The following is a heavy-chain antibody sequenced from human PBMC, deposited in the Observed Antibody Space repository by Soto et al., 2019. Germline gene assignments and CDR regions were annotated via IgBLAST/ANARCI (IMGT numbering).Heavy chain of an antibody. J-gene: IGHJ6*02. CDR3: ARDHYLDSNYRSWHYYGMDV. V-gene: IGHV3-30-3*01. Sequence: QVQLVESGGGVVQPGRSLRLSCAASGFTFSSYAMHWVRQAPGKGLEWVAVISYDGSNKYYADSVKGRFTISRDNSKNTLYLQMNSLRAEDTAGYYCARDHYLDSNYRSWHYYGMDVWGQGTTVTVSS. CDR2: ISYDGSNK. D-gene: IGHD4-4*01. CDR1: GFTFSSYA.